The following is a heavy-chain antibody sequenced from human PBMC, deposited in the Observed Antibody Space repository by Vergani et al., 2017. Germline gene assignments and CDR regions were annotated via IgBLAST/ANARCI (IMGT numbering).Heavy chain of an antibody. Sequence: QVPLQQGGGGLLKPSETLSLICAGYGGPFSGYYWSWSRQSPGKGLEWIGEINHSGCTNYNPSLKSRVTISVDTSKNQFSLNLSSVTAADTAVYYCAGIVGATRNYYYYMDVWGKGTTVTVSS. D-gene: IGHD1-26*01. CDR1: GGPFSGYY. CDR3: AGIVGATRNYYYYMDV. V-gene: IGHV4-34*01. J-gene: IGHJ6*03. CDR2: INHSGCT.